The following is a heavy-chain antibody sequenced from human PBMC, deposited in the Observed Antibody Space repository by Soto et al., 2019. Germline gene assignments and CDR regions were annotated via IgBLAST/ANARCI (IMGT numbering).Heavy chain of an antibody. CDR2: ISSSSSYI. D-gene: IGHD1-26*01. J-gene: IGHJ4*02. V-gene: IGHV3-21*01. CDR1: GFTFSSYS. CDR3: ASAHYSGSSFDY. Sequence: GGSLRLSCAASGFTFSSYSMNWVRQAPGKGLEWVSSISSSSSYIYYADSVKGRFTISRDNAKNSLYLQMNSLRAEDTAVYYCASAHYSGSSFDYWGQGTLVTVSS.